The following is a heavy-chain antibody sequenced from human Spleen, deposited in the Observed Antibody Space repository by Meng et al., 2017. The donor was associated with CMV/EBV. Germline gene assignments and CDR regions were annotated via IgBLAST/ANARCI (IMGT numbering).Heavy chain of an antibody. D-gene: IGHD6-25*01. J-gene: IGHJ6*02. Sequence: GESLKISCAASGFTFRSYALSWVRQAPGKGLEWVSSISSSSSYIYYADSMKGRLTISRDNAKNSLYLQMNSLRAEDTAVYYCARGDGDSGAYGMDVWGQGTTVTVSS. CDR1: GFTFRSYA. CDR2: ISSSSSYI. CDR3: ARGDGDSGAYGMDV. V-gene: IGHV3-21*01.